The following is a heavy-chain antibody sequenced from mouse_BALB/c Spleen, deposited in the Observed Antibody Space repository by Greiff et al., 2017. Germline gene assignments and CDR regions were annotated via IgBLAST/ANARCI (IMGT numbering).Heavy chain of an antibody. CDR3: ARDSTTVVATEGYYAMDY. CDR2: ISSGGSYT. V-gene: IGHV5-9-1*01. CDR1: GFTFSSYA. J-gene: IGHJ4*01. D-gene: IGHD1-1*01. Sequence: EVMLVESGGGLVKPGGSLKLSCAASGFTFSSYAMSWVRQTPEKRLEWVATISSGGSYTYYPDSVKGRFTISRDNAKNTLYLQMSSLRSEDTAMYYCARDSTTVVATEGYYAMDYWGQGTSVTVSS.